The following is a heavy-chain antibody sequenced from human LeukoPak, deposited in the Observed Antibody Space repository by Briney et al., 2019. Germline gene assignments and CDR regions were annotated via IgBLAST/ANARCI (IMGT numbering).Heavy chain of an antibody. D-gene: IGHD2-15*01. Sequence: GGSLRLSCAASGFTFSSHAMTWVRQTPGKGLEWVSTITANGGSTYYADSVKGRFTISRDNTKNTLYLQMNGLRAEDTAIYYCAKRYCGGAACYSMDWGQGTLVTASS. CDR1: GFTFSSHA. J-gene: IGHJ4*02. CDR2: ITANGGST. CDR3: AKRYCGGAACYSMD. V-gene: IGHV3-23*01.